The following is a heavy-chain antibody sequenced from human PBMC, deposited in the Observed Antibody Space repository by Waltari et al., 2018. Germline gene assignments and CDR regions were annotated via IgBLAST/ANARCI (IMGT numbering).Heavy chain of an antibody. Sequence: QVQLVQSGAEVKQPGSSVTVSCKASGGPFSSYAITWVRQAPGQGLEWMGGIIPILGTANYAQKFQGRVTITADESTSTAYMELSSLRAEDTDVDYCARGEATTVTTGWGQGTLVTVSS. J-gene: IGHJ4*02. CDR1: GGPFSSYA. D-gene: IGHD4-17*01. CDR2: IIPILGTA. V-gene: IGHV1-69*01. CDR3: ARGEATTVTTG.